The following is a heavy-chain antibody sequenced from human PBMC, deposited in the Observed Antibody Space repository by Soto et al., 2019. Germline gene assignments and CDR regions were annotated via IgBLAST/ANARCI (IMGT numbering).Heavy chain of an antibody. CDR3: VYGSSPRHHAADV. J-gene: IGHJ6*02. CDR2: IYWDDDE. Sequence: QITLKESGPAQVRATQTLTLTCAVSGFSVRSIVVAVAWIRQPPGKALEWLALIYWDDDERDSPSLNNRLTITKYSSKNQVVLTMTNIGPVDTCTYYCVYGSSPRHHAADVWCQGTSVTVSS. V-gene: IGHV2-5*04. CDR1: GFSVRSIVVA. D-gene: IGHD4-17*01.